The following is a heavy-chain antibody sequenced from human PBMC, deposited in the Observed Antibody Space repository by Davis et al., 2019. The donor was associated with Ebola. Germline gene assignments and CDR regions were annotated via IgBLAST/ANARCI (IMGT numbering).Heavy chain of an antibody. CDR2: INHSGST. V-gene: IGHV4-34*01. CDR3: ARDLRVGYYGMDV. Sequence: MPSETLSLTCAVYGGSFSGYYWSWIRQPPGKGLEWIGEINHSGSTNYNPSRKSRVTISVDTSKNQFSLKLSSVTAADTAVYYCARDLRVGYYGMDVWGQGTTVTVSS. CDR1: GGSFSGYY. J-gene: IGHJ6*02. D-gene: IGHD1-26*01.